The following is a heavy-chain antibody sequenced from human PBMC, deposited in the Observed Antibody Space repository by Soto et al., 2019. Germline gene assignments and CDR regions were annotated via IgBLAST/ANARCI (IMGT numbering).Heavy chain of an antibody. V-gene: IGHV5-51*01. CDR2: IYPGDSDT. Sequence: PGESLKISCKGSGYSFTSYWIGWVRQMPGKGLEWMGIIYPGDSDTRYSPSFQGQVTISADKSISTAYLQWSSLKASDTAMYYCARQDGAAAGYYYYGMDVWGQGTTVTVSS. J-gene: IGHJ6*02. CDR1: GYSFTSYW. D-gene: IGHD6-13*01. CDR3: ARQDGAAAGYYYYGMDV.